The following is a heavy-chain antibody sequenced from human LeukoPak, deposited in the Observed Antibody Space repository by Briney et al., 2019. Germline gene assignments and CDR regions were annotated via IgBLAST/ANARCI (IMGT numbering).Heavy chain of an antibody. V-gene: IGHV3-11*01. CDR1: GFTFSDYY. D-gene: IGHD2-2*01. CDR2: ISSSGSTI. CDR3: ARDLSVRTAYIYYYYYYGMDV. J-gene: IGHJ6*02. Sequence: GGSLRLSCAASGFTFSDYYMSWIRQAPGKGLEWVSYISSSGSTIYYADSVKGRFTISRDNAKNSLYLQMNSLRAEDTAVYYCARDLSVRTAYIYYYYYYGMDVWGQGTTVTVSS.